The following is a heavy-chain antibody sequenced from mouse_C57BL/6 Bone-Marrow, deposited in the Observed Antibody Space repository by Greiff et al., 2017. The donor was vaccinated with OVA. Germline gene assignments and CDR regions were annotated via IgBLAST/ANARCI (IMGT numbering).Heavy chain of an antibody. D-gene: IGHD1-1*01. V-gene: IGHV1-69*01. CDR1: GYTFTSYW. CDR2: IDPSDSYT. CDR3: ARRRYSITTVPYYFDY. J-gene: IGHJ2*01. Sequence: QVQLKQPGAELVMPGASVKLSCKASGYTFTSYWMHWVKQRPGQGLEWIGEIDPSDSYTNYNQKFKGKSTLTVDKSSSTAYMQLSSLTSEDSAVYYCARRRYSITTVPYYFDYWGQGTTLTVSS.